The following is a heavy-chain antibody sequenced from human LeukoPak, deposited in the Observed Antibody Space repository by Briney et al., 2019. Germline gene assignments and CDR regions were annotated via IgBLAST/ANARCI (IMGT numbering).Heavy chain of an antibody. CDR2: IIPIFGTA. V-gene: IGHV1-69*13. J-gene: IGHJ5*02. Sequence: GASVKVSCKASGGTFISYAISWVRQAPGQGLEWMGGIIPIFGTANYAQKFQGRVTITADESTSTAYMELSSLRSEDTAVYYCARALRPRRYCSSTSCYGHWFDPWGQGTLVTVSS. D-gene: IGHD2-2*01. CDR1: GGTFISYA. CDR3: ARALRPRRYCSSTSCYGHWFDP.